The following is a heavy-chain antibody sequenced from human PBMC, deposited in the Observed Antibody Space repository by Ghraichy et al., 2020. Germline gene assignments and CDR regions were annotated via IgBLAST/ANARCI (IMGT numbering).Heavy chain of an antibody. Sequence: SQTLSLTCTVSGGSISSYYWSWIRQPPGKGLEWIGYIYYSGSTNYNPSLKSRVTISVDTSKNQFSLKLSSVTAADTAVYYCAREVPKGYYYDSSGFDYWGQGTLVTVSS. CDR3: AREVPKGYYYDSSGFDY. CDR2: IYYSGST. V-gene: IGHV4-59*01. CDR1: GGSISSYY. D-gene: IGHD3-22*01. J-gene: IGHJ4*02.